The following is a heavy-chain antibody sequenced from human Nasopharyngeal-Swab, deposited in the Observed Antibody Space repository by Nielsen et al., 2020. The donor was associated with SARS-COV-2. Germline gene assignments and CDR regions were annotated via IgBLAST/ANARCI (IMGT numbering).Heavy chain of an antibody. Sequence: WVRQAPGQGLEWMGWINTNTGNPTYARGFTGRFVFSLDTSVSTAYLQISSLKAEDTAVYYCARSRAAPWFDPWGQGTLVTVSS. J-gene: IGHJ5*02. CDR3: ARSRAAPWFDP. V-gene: IGHV7-4-1*02. CDR2: INTNTGNP. D-gene: IGHD6-6*01.